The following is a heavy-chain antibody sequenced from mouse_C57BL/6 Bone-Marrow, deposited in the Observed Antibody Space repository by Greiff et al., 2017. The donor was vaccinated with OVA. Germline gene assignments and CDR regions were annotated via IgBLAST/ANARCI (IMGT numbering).Heavy chain of an antibody. CDR2: IDPANGNT. CDR1: GFTIKNTY. D-gene: IGHD2-1*01. V-gene: IGHV14-3*01. J-gene: IGHJ4*01. CDR3: ANYGHYYYAMDY. Sequence: VQLQQSVAELVRPGASVKLSCTASGFTIKNTYMHWVKQRPEQGLEWIGRIDPANGNTKYAPKFQGKATITADTSSNTAYLQLHSLTSEDTTIFCCANYGHYYYAMDYWGQGTSVTVSS.